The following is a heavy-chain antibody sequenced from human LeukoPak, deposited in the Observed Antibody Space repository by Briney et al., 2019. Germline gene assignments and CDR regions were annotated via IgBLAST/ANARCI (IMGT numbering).Heavy chain of an antibody. CDR2: IKQDGNEK. CDR1: GFTFSSYW. V-gene: IGHV3-7*01. D-gene: IGHD3-10*01. CDR3: ARDFYGSGSHDY. Sequence: GGSLRLSCAASGFTFSSYWMTWVRQAPGKGLEWVANIKQDGNEKYYVDSVKGRFTISRDNAKNSLYLQMNSLRGEDTAVYYCARDFYGSGSHDYWGQGTLVTVSS. J-gene: IGHJ4*02.